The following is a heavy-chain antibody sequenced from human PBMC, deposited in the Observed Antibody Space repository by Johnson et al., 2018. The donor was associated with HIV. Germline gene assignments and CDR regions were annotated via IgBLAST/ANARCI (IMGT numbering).Heavy chain of an antibody. CDR3: ATHLSDFDDTLTDDAFDI. CDR2: ISGRGDNT. V-gene: IGHV3-23*01. D-gene: IGHD4-17*01. Sequence: EVQLLESGGGVVQPWRSLRLSCAASGFTFSTYAMTWVRQAPGKGLEWVSVISGRGDNTYYADSVKGRFTISRDNSKNTLYLQISSLRAEDTAIYYCATHLSDFDDTLTDDAFDIWGQGTVVTVSS. CDR1: GFTFSTYA. J-gene: IGHJ3*02.